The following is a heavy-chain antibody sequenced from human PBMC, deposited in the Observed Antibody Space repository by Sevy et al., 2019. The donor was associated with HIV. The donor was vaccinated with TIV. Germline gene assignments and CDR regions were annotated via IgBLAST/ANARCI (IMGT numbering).Heavy chain of an antibody. CDR3: ARDPYYYDSSGYFLD. Sequence: GSLRLSCAASGFTFSSYAMHWVRQAPGKGLEWVAVISYDGINKYYADSVKGRFTISRDNSKNTLYLQMNSLRAEDTAVYYCARDPYYYDSSGYFLDWGQGTLVTVSS. J-gene: IGHJ4*02. D-gene: IGHD3-22*01. CDR2: ISYDGINK. V-gene: IGHV3-30-3*01. CDR1: GFTFSSYA.